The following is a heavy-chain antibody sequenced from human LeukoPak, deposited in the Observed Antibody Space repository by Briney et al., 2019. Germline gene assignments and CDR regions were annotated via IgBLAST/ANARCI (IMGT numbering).Heavy chain of an antibody. CDR3: ARGRPGLASAGTYDF. CDR2: VNPKSGKT. D-gene: IGHD6-13*01. Sequence: ASVKVSCKASGYTFTSSDINWVRQAPGQGLEWMGWVNPKSGKTGSAWKFQGRVAMTKNISISTAYIEVSSLAYEDTATYYCARGRPGLASAGTYDFWGQGTLITVSS. J-gene: IGHJ4*02. V-gene: IGHV1-8*01. CDR1: GYTFTSSD.